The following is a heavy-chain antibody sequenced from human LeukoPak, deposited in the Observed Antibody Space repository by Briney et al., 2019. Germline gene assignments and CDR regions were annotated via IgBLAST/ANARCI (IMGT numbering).Heavy chain of an antibody. D-gene: IGHD3-10*01. V-gene: IGHV4-38-2*02. CDR3: ARHGSGSYYNIVFDY. CDR2: MYRGGST. Sequence: PSETLSLTCSVFGYSFSSGYYWGWIRQPPGKSLEWIGSMYRGGSTYYNPSLQSRLTISLDTSKNQFSLKLSSVTAADTAVYYCARHGSGSYYNIVFDYWGQGTLVTVSS. CDR1: GYSFSSGYY. J-gene: IGHJ4*02.